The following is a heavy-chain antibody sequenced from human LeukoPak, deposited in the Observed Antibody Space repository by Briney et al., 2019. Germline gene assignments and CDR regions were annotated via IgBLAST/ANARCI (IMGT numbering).Heavy chain of an antibody. J-gene: IGHJ4*02. Sequence: GGSLGLSCAASGFTFRNFDIHWVRQTPGKGLEWVAVIWSDESDEYYADSMKGRFTISRDNSKNMVYLQMNSLRAEDTAVYYCAGHRGRYSRSLDFWGQGTLVTVAS. CDR3: AGHRGRYSRSLDF. CDR1: GFTFRNFD. V-gene: IGHV3-33*03. CDR2: IWSDESDE. D-gene: IGHD2-2*01.